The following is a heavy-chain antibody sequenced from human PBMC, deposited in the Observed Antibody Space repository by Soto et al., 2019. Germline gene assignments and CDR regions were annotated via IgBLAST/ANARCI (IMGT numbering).Heavy chain of an antibody. CDR1: GYTFTGYY. V-gene: IGHV1-2*04. CDR2: INPNSGGT. J-gene: IGHJ4*02. CDR3: ARSSLGQWLVTGPLDY. Sequence: EASVKVYCKASGYTFTGYYMHWVRQAPGQGLEWMGWINPNSGGTNYAQKFQGWVTMTRDTSISTAYMELSRLRSDDTAVYYCARSSLGQWLVTGPLDYWGQGTLVTVSS. D-gene: IGHD6-19*01.